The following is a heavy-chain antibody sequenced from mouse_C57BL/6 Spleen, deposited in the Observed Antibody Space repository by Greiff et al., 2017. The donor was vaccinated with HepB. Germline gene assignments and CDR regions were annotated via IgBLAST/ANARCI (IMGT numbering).Heavy chain of an antibody. V-gene: IGHV1-50*01. CDR1: GYTFTSYW. J-gene: IGHJ2*01. Sequence: VKLQQPGAELVKPGASVKLSCKASGYTFTSYWMQWVKQRPGQGLEWIGEIDPSDSYTNYNQKFKGKATLTVDTSSSTAYMQRSSLTSEDSAVYYCARRSGYFDYWGQGTTLTVSS. CDR2: IDPSDSYT. CDR3: ARRSGYFDY. D-gene: IGHD3-2*02.